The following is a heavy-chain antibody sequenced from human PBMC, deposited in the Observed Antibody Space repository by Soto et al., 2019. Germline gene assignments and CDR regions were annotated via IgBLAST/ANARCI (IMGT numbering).Heavy chain of an antibody. J-gene: IGHJ6*02. Sequence: SETLSLTCAVSGGTISSSNWWSWVRQPPGKGLEWIGEIYHSGSTNYNPSLKSRVTISVDKSKNQFSLKLSSVTAADTAVYYCARDPAAGTNYYYYYGMDVWGQGTTVTVSS. V-gene: IGHV4-4*02. CDR3: ARDPAAGTNYYYYYGMDV. D-gene: IGHD6-13*01. CDR1: GGTISSSNW. CDR2: IYHSGST.